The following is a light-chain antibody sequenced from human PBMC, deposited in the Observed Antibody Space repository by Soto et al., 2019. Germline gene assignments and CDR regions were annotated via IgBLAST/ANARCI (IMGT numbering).Light chain of an antibody. J-gene: IGKJ2*01. CDR3: QQYNVYPYT. CDR2: KAS. V-gene: IGKV1-5*03. CDR1: ESIKTW. Sequence: QMTQSPSTLSASVGDRVTITCRASESIKTWLAWYQQRPGKAPNLLIYKASSLQSGVSSRFSGSGSGTEFTLMISSLQPDDSATYYCQQYNVYPYTFGQGTKVQI.